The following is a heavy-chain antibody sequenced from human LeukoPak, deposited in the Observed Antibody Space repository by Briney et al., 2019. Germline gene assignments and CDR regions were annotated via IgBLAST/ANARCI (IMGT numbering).Heavy chain of an antibody. Sequence: ASVKVSCKASGYTFTGYYMHWVRQAPGQGLEWMGWINPNSGGTNYAQKFQGRVTMTTDTTISTAYMQLSRLKSDDTAIYYCAKEATGWQNYFDSWGQGTLVTVSS. J-gene: IGHJ4*02. V-gene: IGHV1-2*02. CDR3: AKEATGWQNYFDS. CDR1: GYTFTGYY. CDR2: INPNSGGT. D-gene: IGHD6-19*01.